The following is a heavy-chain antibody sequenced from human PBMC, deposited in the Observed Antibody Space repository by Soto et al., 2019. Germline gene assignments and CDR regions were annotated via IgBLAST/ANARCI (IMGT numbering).Heavy chain of an antibody. CDR3: AREAVSGRTGFDY. D-gene: IGHD6-19*01. Sequence: QVQLVQSGAEVKKPGASVKVSCKASGYTFTSYGISWVRQAPGQGLEWMGWVNAYNGNTNYAQKFQGRVTMTTNTATSTAYMALSSVRSDDTAVYYCAREAVSGRTGFDYWGQGTLVTVSS. V-gene: IGHV1-18*01. CDR1: GYTFTSYG. CDR2: VNAYNGNT. J-gene: IGHJ4*02.